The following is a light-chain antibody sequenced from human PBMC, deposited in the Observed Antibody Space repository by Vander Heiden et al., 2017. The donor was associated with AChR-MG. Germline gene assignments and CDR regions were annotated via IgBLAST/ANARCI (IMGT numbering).Light chain of an antibody. CDR2: SDN. V-gene: IGLV1-47*02. CDR1: STDIGSNY. Sequence: SALPQPPSASRAPGQRVSFPCSGSSTDIGSNYVCWYQQLPGTAPKPLINSDNQRRSGGPDRFSGSKSGATAALAISGLRSEDEADYYCAAWDDSLSGVVFGGGTKLTVL. CDR3: AAWDDSLSGVV. J-gene: IGLJ2*01.